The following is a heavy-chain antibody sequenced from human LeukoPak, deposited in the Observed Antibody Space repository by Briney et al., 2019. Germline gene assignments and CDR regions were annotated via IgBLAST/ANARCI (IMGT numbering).Heavy chain of an antibody. Sequence: ASVKVSCKASGYTFTSYDINWVRQAPGQGLEWMGWMNPNSGNTGYAQKFQGRVTMTRNTSISTAYMELSSLRSEDTAVYYCARGTAAAGTDAFDIWGQGTMVTVSS. CDR3: ARGTAAAGTDAFDI. D-gene: IGHD6-13*01. J-gene: IGHJ3*02. CDR1: GYTFTSYD. CDR2: MNPNSGNT. V-gene: IGHV1-8*01.